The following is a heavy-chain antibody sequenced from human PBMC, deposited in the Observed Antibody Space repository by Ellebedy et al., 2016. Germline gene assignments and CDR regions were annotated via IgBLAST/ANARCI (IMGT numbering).Heavy chain of an antibody. D-gene: IGHD6-19*01. V-gene: IGHV3-48*01. CDR2: ISTSSSTI. J-gene: IGHJ4*02. CDR1: GFTFSSYS. Sequence: ETLSLXCAASGFTFSSYSMKWVRQAPGKGLEWVSYISTSSSTILYADSVKGRFTISRDNAKNSLYLQMNSLRAEDTAVYYCATTKGEQWPYWGQGTLVTVSS. CDR3: ATTKGEQWPY.